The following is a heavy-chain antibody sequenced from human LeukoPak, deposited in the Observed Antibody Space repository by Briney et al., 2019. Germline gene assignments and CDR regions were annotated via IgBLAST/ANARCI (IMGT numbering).Heavy chain of an antibody. CDR2: IYSGGST. CDR3: ARDTGYYGSGSYLI. D-gene: IGHD3-10*01. CDR1: GFTVRSNY. J-gene: IGHJ4*02. Sequence: GGSLRLSRAASGFTVRSNYMSWVRQAPGEGVEWVSVIYSGGSTYYADSVKGRFTISRDNSKNTLFLQMNSLRAEDTAVYYCARDTGYYGSGSYLIWGQGTLVTVSS. V-gene: IGHV3-66*01.